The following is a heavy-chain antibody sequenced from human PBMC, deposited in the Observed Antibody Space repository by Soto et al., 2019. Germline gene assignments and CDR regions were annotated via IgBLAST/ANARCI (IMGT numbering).Heavy chain of an antibody. D-gene: IGHD3-10*01. J-gene: IGHJ5*02. CDR1: GGSISSGGYY. CDR3: AIGTYGSGGGFVP. Sequence: QVQLQESGPGLVKPSQTLSLTCTVSGGSISSGGYYWRWIRQHPGKGLEWIGYIYYSGSTYYNPSRKRRVTISVDTSKNQFSLKLSSVTAAGTAVYYCAIGTYGSGGGFVPWGQGTLVTVSS. V-gene: IGHV4-31*03. CDR2: IYYSGST.